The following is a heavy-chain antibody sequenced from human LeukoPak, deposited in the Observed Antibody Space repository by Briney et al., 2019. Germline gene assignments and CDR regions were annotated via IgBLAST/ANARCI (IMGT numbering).Heavy chain of an antibody. V-gene: IGHV1-3*01. Sequence: GASVKVSCKTSGYTFTSYAIHWVRQAPGQRLEWMGWINAGSGNTKYSQKFQGRVTMTTDTSTSTAYMELRSLRSDDTAVYYCARQPDFYGMDVWGQGTTVTVSS. CDR1: GYTFTSYA. J-gene: IGHJ6*02. CDR2: INAGSGNT. CDR3: ARQPDFYGMDV.